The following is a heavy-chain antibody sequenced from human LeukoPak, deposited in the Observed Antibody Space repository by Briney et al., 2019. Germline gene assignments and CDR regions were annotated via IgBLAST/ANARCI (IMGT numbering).Heavy chain of an antibody. CDR2: ISYDGSNK. CDR1: GFTFSSYA. J-gene: IGHJ4*02. CDR3: GTSRDAAIET. V-gene: IGHV3-30*04. D-gene: IGHD6-25*01. Sequence: QTGGSLRLSCAASGFTFSSYAMHWVSQDPGKGLEWVAVISYDGSNKYYADSVKGRFTISRDNAKNSLFLQMNSLRAEDTAVYYCGTSRDAAIETGGQGVLVTVSS.